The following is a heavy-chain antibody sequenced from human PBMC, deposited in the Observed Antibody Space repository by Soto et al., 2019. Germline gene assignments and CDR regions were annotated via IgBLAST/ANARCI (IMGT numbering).Heavy chain of an antibody. V-gene: IGHV2-5*02. CDR2: IYWDDDQ. Sequence: QITLKESGPPLVRPAQTLTLTCAFSGFSLTTTSMGVAWIRQPPGKALEWLALIYWDDDQRYSPSLKDRRTISKDTSRSRVVLTSSNMNPEDTGTYFCAHAGDYDLLSFDHWGPGTLVTVSS. J-gene: IGHJ4*02. CDR1: GFSLTTTSMG. CDR3: AHAGDYDLLSFDH. D-gene: IGHD4-17*01.